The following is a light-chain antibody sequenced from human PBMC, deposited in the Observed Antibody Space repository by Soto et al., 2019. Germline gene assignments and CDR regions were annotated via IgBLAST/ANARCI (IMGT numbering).Light chain of an antibody. Sequence: EIVLTQSPATLSLSPGERATLSCRASQSVRNDLVWYHQKPGQAPRVLIYSASNRATGIPARFSGSGSGTDFTLTITSLQPEDFATYFCLQDYNYPRTFGQGTKVEIK. J-gene: IGKJ1*01. CDR2: SAS. CDR1: QSVRND. V-gene: IGKV3-11*01. CDR3: LQDYNYPRT.